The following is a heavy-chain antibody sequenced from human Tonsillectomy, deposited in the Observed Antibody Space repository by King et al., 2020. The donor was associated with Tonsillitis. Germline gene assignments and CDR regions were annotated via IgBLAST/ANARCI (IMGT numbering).Heavy chain of an antibody. CDR3: AKLIRSGYLPYYLDV. D-gene: IGHD6-25*01. V-gene: IGHV3-23*04. CDR2: ISDSAGGT. Sequence: DVQLVESGGGLVQPGGSLRLSCAASGFTFSSFAMTWVRQAPGKGLEWVSSISDSAGGTYYADSVNGRFTISRDNSKNTLYLQVNGLRAEDTAVYYCAKLIRSGYLPYYLDVWGKGTTVTVSS. J-gene: IGHJ6*03. CDR1: GFTFSSFA.